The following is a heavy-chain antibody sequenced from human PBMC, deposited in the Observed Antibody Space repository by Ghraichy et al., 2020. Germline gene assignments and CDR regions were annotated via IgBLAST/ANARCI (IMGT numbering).Heavy chain of an antibody. V-gene: IGHV1-69*13. D-gene: IGHD6-19*01. Sequence: SVKVSCKASGGTFSSYAISWVRQAPGQGLEWMGGIIPIFGTANYAQKFQGRVTITADESTSTAYMELSSLRSEDTAAYYCARGAPGRGVAGTIDYWGQGTLVTVSS. CDR1: GGTFSSYA. CDR3: ARGAPGRGVAGTIDY. J-gene: IGHJ4*02. CDR2: IIPIFGTA.